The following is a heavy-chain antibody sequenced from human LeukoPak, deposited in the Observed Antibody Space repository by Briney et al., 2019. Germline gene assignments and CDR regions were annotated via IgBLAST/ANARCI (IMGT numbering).Heavy chain of an antibody. V-gene: IGHV3-48*03. J-gene: IGHJ3*02. D-gene: IGHD3-22*01. Sequence: PGGSLRLSCAASGFTFSSYEMNWVRQAPGKGLEWVSYVSSSGSTICYADSVKGRFTISRDSAKNSLYLQMNSLRDEDTAVYYCARCLGHYYDSSGYFGHDAFDIWGQGTMVTVSS. CDR1: GFTFSSYE. CDR3: ARCLGHYYDSSGYFGHDAFDI. CDR2: VSSSGSTI.